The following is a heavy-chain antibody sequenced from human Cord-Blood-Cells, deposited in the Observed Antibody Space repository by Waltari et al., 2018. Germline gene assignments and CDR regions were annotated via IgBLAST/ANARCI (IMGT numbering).Heavy chain of an antibody. CDR1: GDSVSSNSAA. D-gene: IGHD3-10*01. CDR2: TYYRSKWYN. Sequence: QVQLQQSGPGLVKPSQTLSLTCAISGDSVSSNSAAWNWIRQSPSRGLEWLGRTYYRSKWYNDYAVSVKSRITINPDTSKNQFSLQLNSVTPEDTAVYYCAREESITMVQGVIIGYYYGMDVWGQGTTVTVSS. V-gene: IGHV6-1*01. CDR3: AREESITMVQGVIIGYYYGMDV. J-gene: IGHJ6*02.